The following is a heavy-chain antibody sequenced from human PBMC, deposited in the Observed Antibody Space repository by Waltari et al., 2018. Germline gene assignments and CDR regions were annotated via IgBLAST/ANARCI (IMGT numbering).Heavy chain of an antibody. Sequence: QVQLQESGPGLVKPSETLSLTCAVSGYSISSGYYWGWIRQPPGKGLEWIGSIYHSGSTDYNPALKGRVTISVDTSKNQFSLKLSSVTAADTAVYYWARDLSYDSSGYYGVDYFDYWGQGTLVTVSS. CDR2: IYHSGST. CDR3: ARDLSYDSSGYYGVDYFDY. V-gene: IGHV4-38-2*02. D-gene: IGHD3-22*01. J-gene: IGHJ4*02. CDR1: GYSISSGYY.